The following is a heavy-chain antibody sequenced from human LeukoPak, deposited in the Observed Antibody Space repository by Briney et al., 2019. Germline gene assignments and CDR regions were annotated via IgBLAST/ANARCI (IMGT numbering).Heavy chain of an antibody. CDR2: ISSSSSYI. CDR3: ARAGSSWYYFDY. V-gene: IGHV3-21*01. CDR1: GFTFSNYS. J-gene: IGHJ4*02. D-gene: IGHD6-13*01. Sequence: GGSLRLSCAASGFTFSNYSMSWVRQAPGKGLEWVSYISSSSSYIYYADSVKGRFTISRDNAKNSLYLQMNSLRAEDTAVYYCARAGSSWYYFDYWGQGTLVTVSS.